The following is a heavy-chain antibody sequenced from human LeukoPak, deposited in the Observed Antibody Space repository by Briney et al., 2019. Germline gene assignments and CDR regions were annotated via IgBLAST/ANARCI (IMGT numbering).Heavy chain of an antibody. CDR3: AKDRGSGSSPTWFDAFDI. CDR1: GFTFSSYA. J-gene: IGHJ3*02. V-gene: IGHV3-23*01. CDR2: IRGSAGET. D-gene: IGHD1-26*01. Sequence: PGGSLRLSCAASGFTFSSYAMGWVRQAPGKGLDWVSSIRGSAGETHYTESVKGRFTISRDNSKNTVYLQMSSLRPDDTAIHYCAKDRGSGSSPTWFDAFDIWGRGTMVTVSS.